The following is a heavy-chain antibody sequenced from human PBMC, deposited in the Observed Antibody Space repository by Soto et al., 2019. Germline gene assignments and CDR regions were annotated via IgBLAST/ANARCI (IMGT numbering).Heavy chain of an antibody. CDR3: ARTPGDNYFFDY. V-gene: IGHV3-48*01. Sequence: GGSLRLSCAASGFTFSTYSMNWVRQAPGKGLQWVSHISSSTGTIYYADSVRGRFTISRDNAKNSLYLQMNSLRAEDTAVYYCARTPGDNYFFDYWGQGTPVTVSS. CDR2: ISSSTGTI. D-gene: IGHD1-20*01. J-gene: IGHJ4*02. CDR1: GFTFSTYS.